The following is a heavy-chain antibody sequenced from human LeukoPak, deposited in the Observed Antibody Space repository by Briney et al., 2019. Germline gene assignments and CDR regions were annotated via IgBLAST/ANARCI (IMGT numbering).Heavy chain of an antibody. CDR1: GGSFSGYY. Sequence: SETLSLTCAVYGGSFSGYYWSWIRQPPGKGLGWIGEINHRGSTNYNPSLKSRVTISVDTSKNQFSLKLSSVTAADTAVYYCARGDCSGGSCYSRSRTYGMDVWGKGTTVTVSS. V-gene: IGHV4-34*01. D-gene: IGHD2-15*01. J-gene: IGHJ6*04. CDR3: ARGDCSGGSCYSRSRTYGMDV. CDR2: INHRGST.